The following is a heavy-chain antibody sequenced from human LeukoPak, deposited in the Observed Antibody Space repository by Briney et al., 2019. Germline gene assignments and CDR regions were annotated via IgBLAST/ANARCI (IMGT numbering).Heavy chain of an antibody. CDR1: GFTFSSYW. CDR3: ARDRVPTRSSTSCYSD. V-gene: IGHV3-7*01. Sequence: PGGSLRLSCAASGFTFSSYWMSWVRQAPGKGLEWVANIKQDGSEKYYVDSVKGRFTISRDNAKNSLYLQMNSLRAEDTAVYYCARDRVPTRSSTSCYSDWGQGTLVTVSS. CDR2: IKQDGSEK. J-gene: IGHJ4*02. D-gene: IGHD2-2*01.